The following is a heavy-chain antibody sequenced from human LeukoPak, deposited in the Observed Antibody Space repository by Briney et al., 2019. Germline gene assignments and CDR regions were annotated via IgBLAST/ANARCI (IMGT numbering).Heavy chain of an antibody. Sequence: PSETLSLTCAVYGGSFSGYYWSWIRQPPGKGLEWIGEINHSGSTNYNPSLKSRVTISVDTSKNQFSLKLSSVTAADTAVYYCARLMDYYDSSGYYWYLDAFDIWGQGTMVTVSS. D-gene: IGHD3-22*01. J-gene: IGHJ3*02. CDR3: ARLMDYYDSSGYYWYLDAFDI. CDR1: GGSFSGYY. V-gene: IGHV4-34*01. CDR2: INHSGST.